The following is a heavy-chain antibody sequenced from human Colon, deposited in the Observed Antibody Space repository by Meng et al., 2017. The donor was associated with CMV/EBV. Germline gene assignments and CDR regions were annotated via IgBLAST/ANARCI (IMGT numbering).Heavy chain of an antibody. Sequence: QGRLVQCGAEVKEPGASVTVSCKASGFTFTGHYMHWVRQAPGQGLEWMGWIDANSGGTNSAQKFQGRLTMTRDTSISTVYMELNRLRSDDTAVYFCARDGIRGVFFIDYWGQGTLVTVSS. V-gene: IGHV1-2*02. CDR1: GFTFTGHY. CDR3: ARDGIRGVFFIDY. J-gene: IGHJ4*02. D-gene: IGHD1-14*01. CDR2: IDANSGGT.